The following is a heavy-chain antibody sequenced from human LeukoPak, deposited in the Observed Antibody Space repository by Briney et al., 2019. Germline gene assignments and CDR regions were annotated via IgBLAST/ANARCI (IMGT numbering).Heavy chain of an antibody. Sequence: GGSLRLSCAASGFTFSGYSMTWIRQAPGKGLEWVANIKPDGSEKYYVNSLKGRFIISRDNGKNSLYLQMNSLRAEDTAVYYCARPFSVHFDWDFWGQGTLVTVSS. V-gene: IGHV3-7*01. D-gene: IGHD3-9*01. J-gene: IGHJ4*02. CDR3: ARPFSVHFDWDF. CDR2: IKPDGSEK. CDR1: GFTFSGYS.